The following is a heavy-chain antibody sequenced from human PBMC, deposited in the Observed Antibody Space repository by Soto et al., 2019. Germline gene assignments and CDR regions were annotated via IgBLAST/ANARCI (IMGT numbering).Heavy chain of an antibody. D-gene: IGHD3-22*01. V-gene: IGHV1-18*04. CDR2: ISAYNGAT. J-gene: IGHJ4*02. Sequence: SVKVSCAASAYWFTSYGSGWVRHAPGQGLEPMGWISAYNGATDYSAQSFQGRVTMTTDTSTTTAYMELRSLRSADTAVYYCVRGTNHYASTDYYRPYYFDFWGQGTLVTVSS. CDR1: AYWFTSYG. CDR3: VRGTNHYASTDYYRPYYFDF.